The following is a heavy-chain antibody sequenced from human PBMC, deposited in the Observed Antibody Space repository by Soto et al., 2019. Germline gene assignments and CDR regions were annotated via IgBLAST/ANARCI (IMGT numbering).Heavy chain of an antibody. Sequence: KPSETLSLTCTVSGGSTSSGDYYWSWTRQPPGKGLEWIGYIYYSGSTYYNPSLKSRVTISVDTSKNQFSLKLSSVTAADTAVYYCARRLLWSSFDYWGQGTLVTVSS. J-gene: IGHJ4*02. CDR1: GGSTSSGDYY. CDR2: IYYSGST. D-gene: IGHD3-10*01. CDR3: ARRLLWSSFDY. V-gene: IGHV4-30-4*01.